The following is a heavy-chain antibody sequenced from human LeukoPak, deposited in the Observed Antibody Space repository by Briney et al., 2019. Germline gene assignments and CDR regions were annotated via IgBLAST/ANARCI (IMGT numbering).Heavy chain of an antibody. CDR2: IYYSVST. D-gene: IGHD6-6*01. CDR3: ARQADSSSSNFDY. J-gene: IGHJ4*02. V-gene: IGHV4-39*01. Sequence: TETLSLTCTVSGGSISSSSYYWGWIRQPPGKGLEWIGSIYYSVSTYYNPSLKSRLTISVDTSKNQFSLKLSSVTAADTAVYYCARQADSSSSNFDYWGQGTLVTVSS. CDR1: GGSISSSSYY.